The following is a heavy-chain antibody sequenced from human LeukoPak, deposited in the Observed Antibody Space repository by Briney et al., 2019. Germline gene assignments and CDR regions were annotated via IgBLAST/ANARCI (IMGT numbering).Heavy chain of an antibody. D-gene: IGHD1-26*01. CDR1: GGSISSYY. Sequence: PSETLSLTCTVSGGSISSYYWSWIRQPPGPGLEWIAYIFYGGTTNYYPSLKSRLTISVDTSKNQFSLRLSSVTAADTAVYFCARHDKNRGAAPDFDYWGQGTLVTVSS. CDR2: IFYGGTT. J-gene: IGHJ4*02. CDR3: ARHDKNRGAAPDFDY. V-gene: IGHV4-59*08.